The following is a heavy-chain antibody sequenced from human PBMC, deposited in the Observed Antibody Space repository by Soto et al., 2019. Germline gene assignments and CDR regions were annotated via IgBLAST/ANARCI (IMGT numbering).Heavy chain of an antibody. Sequence: ASVKVSFTASGGTFSSYAISWVRQAPGQGLEWMGGIIANNGTTNYAQKLQGRVTMTADTSTSTAYMELRSLRSDDTAVYYCARDVVSSSWYDYWGRGTLVTVSS. CDR2: IIANNGTT. CDR3: ARDVVSSSWYDY. CDR1: GGTFSSYA. V-gene: IGHV1-18*01. D-gene: IGHD6-13*01. J-gene: IGHJ4*02.